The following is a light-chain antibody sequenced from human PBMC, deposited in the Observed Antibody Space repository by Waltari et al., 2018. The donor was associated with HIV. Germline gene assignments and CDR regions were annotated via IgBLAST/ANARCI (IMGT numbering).Light chain of an antibody. V-gene: IGLV3-10*01. J-gene: IGLJ3*02. CDR2: EGY. Sequence: SYELTQAPSVSVFPGQTARITCFGPLMPYYYPFWYQQKSGQAPVVVIYEGYKRPSGIPERFSGSRSGTTATLTITGAQVDDEGDYYCYSTDSSGKGVFGGGTKLTVL. CDR3: YSTDSSGKGV. CDR1: LMPYYY.